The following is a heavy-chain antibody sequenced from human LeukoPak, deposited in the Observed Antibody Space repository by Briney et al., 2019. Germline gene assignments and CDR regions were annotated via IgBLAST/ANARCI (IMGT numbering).Heavy chain of an antibody. V-gene: IGHV4-4*08. CDR2: VSKSGST. J-gene: IGHJ3*01. CDR1: GGSISSHF. CDR3: ARDDFGVFAAFDV. D-gene: IGHD3-3*01. Sequence: SETLSLTCTVSGGSISSHFWTWIRQAPGKGLEWLGYVSKSGSTNYNPSLQSRITISVDTSKNQFFLKLTSVTAADTAVYFCARDDFGVFAAFDVWGQGTVVTVSS.